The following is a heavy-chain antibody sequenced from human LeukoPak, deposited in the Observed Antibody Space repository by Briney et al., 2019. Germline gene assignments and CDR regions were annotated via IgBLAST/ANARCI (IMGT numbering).Heavy chain of an antibody. J-gene: IGHJ4*02. CDR3: ARTRGRIMITFGGVHFDY. V-gene: IGHV4-34*01. Sequence: SETLSLTRAVYGGSFSGYYWSWIRHPPGKGLELRGEINHSGSTNYNPSLKSRVTISVDTSKNQFSLKLSSVTAADTAVYYCARTRGRIMITFGGVHFDYWGQGTLVTVSS. CDR1: GGSFSGYY. D-gene: IGHD3-16*01. CDR2: INHSGST.